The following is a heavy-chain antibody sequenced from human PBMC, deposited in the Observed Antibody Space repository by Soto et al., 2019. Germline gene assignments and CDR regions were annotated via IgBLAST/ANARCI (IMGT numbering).Heavy chain of an antibody. D-gene: IGHD4-17*01. CDR2: IRKKTNSYTT. CDR1: GLTFSDRY. Sequence: PGWSLRLSCAASGLTFSDRYMAGVRQAPGKGLEWVGRIRKKTNSYTTEYAASVKGRFIISRDDSTNSLYLQMSSLKTEDTAVYYCTTVTTVDYYFDYWGQGTLVTVPS. J-gene: IGHJ4*02. CDR3: TTVTTVDYYFDY. V-gene: IGHV3-72*01.